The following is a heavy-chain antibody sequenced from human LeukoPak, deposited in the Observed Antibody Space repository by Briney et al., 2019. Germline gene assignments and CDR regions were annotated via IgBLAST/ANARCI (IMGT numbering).Heavy chain of an antibody. V-gene: IGHV3-23*01. J-gene: IGHJ4*02. CDR2: ISGSGGST. CDR1: GFTFSSYA. D-gene: IGHD6-13*01. Sequence: GGSLRLSCAASGFTFSSYAMSWVREAPGKGLEWVSAISGSGGSTYYADSVEGRFTISRDNSKNTLYLQMNSLRAEDTAVYYCAKIEIAAAGGTFDYWGQGTLVTVSS. CDR3: AKIEIAAAGGTFDY.